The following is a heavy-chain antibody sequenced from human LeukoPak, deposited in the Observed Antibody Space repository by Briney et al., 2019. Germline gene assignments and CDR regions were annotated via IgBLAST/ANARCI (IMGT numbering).Heavy chain of an antibody. Sequence: GASVKVSCKASGYTFTSYAISWVRQAPGQGLEWMGWLSAYNGYTNYAQNLQGRVTMTTDTSTSTAYMELTSLRSDDTAVYYCARALARDVYNINWFDPWGQGTLVTVSS. CDR1: GYTFTSYA. J-gene: IGHJ5*02. CDR3: ARALARDVYNINWFDP. CDR2: LSAYNGYT. D-gene: IGHD5-24*01. V-gene: IGHV1-18*01.